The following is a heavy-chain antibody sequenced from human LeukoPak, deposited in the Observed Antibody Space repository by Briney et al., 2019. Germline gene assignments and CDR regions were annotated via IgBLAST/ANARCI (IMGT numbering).Heavy chain of an antibody. CDR1: GGTFSSYA. CDR2: IISIFGTA. D-gene: IGHD4-11*01. CDR3: ARLPTVTDLVNFDY. V-gene: IGHV1-69*13. Sequence: ASVKLSCTASGGTFSSYAISWVRQAPGQGLEWMGGIISIFGTANYAQKFQGRVTITADESTSTAYMELSSLRSEDTAVYYCARLPTVTDLVNFDYWGQGTLVTVPS. J-gene: IGHJ4*02.